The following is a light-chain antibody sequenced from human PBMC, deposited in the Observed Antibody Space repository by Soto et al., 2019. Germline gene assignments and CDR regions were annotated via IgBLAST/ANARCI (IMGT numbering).Light chain of an antibody. J-gene: IGLJ2*01. Sequence: QSVLTQPPSVSATPGQRVVISCSGSSSNIGSNTVNWYQQFPGTAPQLLFFRNTQRPSGVPDRFSASKSGTSASLAISGRQSRDEADYSCAACDDSLEGMVFGGGTQLTVL. V-gene: IGLV1-44*01. CDR3: AACDDSLEGMV. CDR1: SSNIGSNT. CDR2: RNT.